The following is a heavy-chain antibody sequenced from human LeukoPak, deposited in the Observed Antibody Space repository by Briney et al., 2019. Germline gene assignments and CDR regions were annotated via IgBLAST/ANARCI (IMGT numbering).Heavy chain of an antibody. Sequence: SETLSLTCTVSGGSISSYYWSWIRQPPGKGLEWIGYIYYSGSTNYNPSLRSRVIISVDTSKNQFSLRLSSVTAADTAVYYCARGIFGVIINAFDIWGQGTMVTVSS. V-gene: IGHV4-59*01. J-gene: IGHJ3*02. CDR3: ARGIFGVIINAFDI. CDR1: GGSISSYY. CDR2: IYYSGST. D-gene: IGHD3-3*01.